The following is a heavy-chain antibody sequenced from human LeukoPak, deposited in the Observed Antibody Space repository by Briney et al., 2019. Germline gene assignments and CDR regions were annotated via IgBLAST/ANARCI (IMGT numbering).Heavy chain of an antibody. V-gene: IGHV4-4*07. CDR1: GGSISSYY. CDR3: ARVGFEGYYYYGMDV. CDR2: IYTSGST. Sequence: SETLSLTCTVSGGSISSYYWSWIRQPAGKGLEWIGHIYTSGSTNYNPSLKSRVTMSVDTSKNQFSLKLSSVTAADTAVYYCARVGFEGYYYYGMDVWGQGTTVTVSS. J-gene: IGHJ6*02. D-gene: IGHD3-16*01.